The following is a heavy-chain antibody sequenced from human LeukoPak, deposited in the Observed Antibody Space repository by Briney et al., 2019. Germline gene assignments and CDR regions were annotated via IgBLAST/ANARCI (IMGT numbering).Heavy chain of an antibody. V-gene: IGHV3-23*01. CDR2: INGRGDDT. D-gene: IGHD1-1*01. CDR3: AKDRRGNAPRGAFDI. Sequence: GGSLRLSCAASGFTFSNYALTWVRQAPGKGLEWVSSINGRGDDTHYGDSVKGRFTISRDNSKNTLYLQMNSLRAEDTAVYYCAKDRRGNAPRGAFDIWGQGTMVTVSS. CDR1: GFTFSNYA. J-gene: IGHJ3*02.